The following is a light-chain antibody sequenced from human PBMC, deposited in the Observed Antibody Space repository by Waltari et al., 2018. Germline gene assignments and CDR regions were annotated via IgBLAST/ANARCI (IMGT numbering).Light chain of an antibody. Sequence: DIQTTQSPSFVSASVGDRVTITCRASQGISSRLAWYQQKPGKAPKLLIYTASTLQSGVPSRFSGSGSGTEFTLIITTLQPEDFATYFCLQAYSFPRTFGQGTKLEIK. V-gene: IGKV1-12*01. CDR2: TAS. J-gene: IGKJ2*01. CDR3: LQAYSFPRT. CDR1: QGISSR.